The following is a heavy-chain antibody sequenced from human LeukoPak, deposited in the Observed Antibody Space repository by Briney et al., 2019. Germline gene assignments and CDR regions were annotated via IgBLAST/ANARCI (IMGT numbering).Heavy chain of an antibody. D-gene: IGHD5-18*01. V-gene: IGHV1-69*05. J-gene: IGHJ6*03. Sequence: VAAVKVSCKGTGCTFSSYAISWVRPAPGQGLEWMGGIIPIFGTSNYAQKFQGRVTITTDESTSTAYMELSSLGSEDTAVYYCARDRTASGPYMDVWGKGTTVTVSS. CDR1: GCTFSSYA. CDR3: ARDRTASGPYMDV. CDR2: IIPIFGTS.